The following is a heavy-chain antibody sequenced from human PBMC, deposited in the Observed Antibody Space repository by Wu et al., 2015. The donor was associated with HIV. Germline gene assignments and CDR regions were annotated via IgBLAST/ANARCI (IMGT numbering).Heavy chain of an antibody. CDR2: IIPIFGTA. CDR1: GYSFTAYY. V-gene: IGHV1-69*18. J-gene: IGHJ6*02. D-gene: IGHD2-15*01. Sequence: QVQLVQSGPEVKQPGASVRISCKTSGYSFTAYYLHWVRQAPGQGLEWMGRIIPIFGTANYAQKFQGRVTITADESTSTAYMELSSLRSEDTAVYYCARGSVVVVVAATLPYYYGMDVWGQGTTVTVSS. CDR3: ARGSVVVVVAATLPYYYGMDV.